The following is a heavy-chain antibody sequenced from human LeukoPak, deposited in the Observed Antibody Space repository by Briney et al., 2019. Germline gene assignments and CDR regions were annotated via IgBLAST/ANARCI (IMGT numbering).Heavy chain of an antibody. CDR2: ISGRGDST. Sequence: GGSQRLSCAASGFVFSNYAMSWVRQGPGSGLEWVSTISGRGDSTYAADAVRGRFTIHRDSYKNTLSLQMDSLRAEDTAVYYCARSPLVRESYGDKIVKFDYWGQGTLVTVSS. V-gene: IGHV3-23*01. D-gene: IGHD4-17*01. CDR3: ARSPLVRESYGDKIVKFDY. CDR1: GFVFSNYA. J-gene: IGHJ4*02.